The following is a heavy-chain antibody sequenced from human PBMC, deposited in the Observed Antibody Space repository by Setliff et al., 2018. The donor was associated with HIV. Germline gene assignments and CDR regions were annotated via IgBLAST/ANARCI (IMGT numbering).Heavy chain of an antibody. J-gene: IGHJ1*01. CDR3: ATIREYYYDSSGQEYFQH. D-gene: IGHD3-22*01. V-gene: IGHV3-23*01. Sequence: PGGSLRLSCAASGFTFSTYAMSWVRQAPGKGLEWVSAITSTAGTTYYADSVKGRFTVSRDNPKNTLYLQMNSLRAEDTAMYYCATIREYYYDSSGQEYFQHWGHGTLVTVSS. CDR1: GFTFSTYA. CDR2: ITSTAGTT.